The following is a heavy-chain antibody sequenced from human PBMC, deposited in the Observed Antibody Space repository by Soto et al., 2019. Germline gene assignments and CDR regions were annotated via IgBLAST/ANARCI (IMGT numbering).Heavy chain of an antibody. Sequence: PSETLSLTCPVSGGSISSGGYYWSWIRQHPGKGLEWIGYIYYSGSTYYNPSLKSRVTISVDTSKNQFSLKLSSVTAADTAVYYCARGDDHEGMDVWGQGTTVTVSS. CDR1: GGSISSGGYY. CDR2: IYYSGST. J-gene: IGHJ6*02. V-gene: IGHV4-31*03. CDR3: ARGDDHEGMDV.